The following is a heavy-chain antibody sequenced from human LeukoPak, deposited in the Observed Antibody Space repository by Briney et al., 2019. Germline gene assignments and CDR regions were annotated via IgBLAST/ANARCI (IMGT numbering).Heavy chain of an antibody. CDR2: IYPGDSDT. D-gene: IGHD6-13*01. CDR3: ARHKGSIAAAGTGNGAFDI. CDR1: GYRFTSYW. V-gene: IGHV5-51*01. J-gene: IGHJ3*02. Sequence: GESLQISCKGSGYRFTSYWIGWVRQMPGKGLEWMGIIYPGDSDTRYSPSFQGQVTISADKSISTAYLQWSSLKASDTAMYYCARHKGSIAAAGTGNGAFDIWGQGTMVTVSS.